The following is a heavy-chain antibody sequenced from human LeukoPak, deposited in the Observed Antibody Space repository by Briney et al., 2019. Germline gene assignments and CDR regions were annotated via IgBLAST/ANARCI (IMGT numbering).Heavy chain of an antibody. CDR1: GGSFSGYY. J-gene: IGHJ2*01. CDR2: INHSGST. V-gene: IGHV4-34*01. D-gene: IGHD6-19*01. Sequence: SETLSLTCAVYGGSFSGYYWSWIRQPPGKGLEWIGEINHSGSTNYNPSLKSRVTMSVDTSKNQFSLKLSSVTAADTAVYYCARVSGWYNWYFDLWGRGTLVTVSS. CDR3: ARVSGWYNWYFDL.